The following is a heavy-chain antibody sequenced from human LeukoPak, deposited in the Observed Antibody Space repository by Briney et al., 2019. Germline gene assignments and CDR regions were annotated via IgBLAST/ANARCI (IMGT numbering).Heavy chain of an antibody. D-gene: IGHD3-22*01. J-gene: IGHJ3*02. CDR1: GYTFTGYY. V-gene: IGHV1-2*02. CDR2: INPNSGGT. CDR3: ARETEYYYDSSGYYPHALDI. Sequence: ASVKVSCKASGYTFTGYYMHWVRQAPGQGLEWMGWINPNSGGTNYAQKFQGRVTMTRDTSISTAYMELSRLRSDDTAVYYCARETEYYYDSSGYYPHALDIWGQGTMVTVSS.